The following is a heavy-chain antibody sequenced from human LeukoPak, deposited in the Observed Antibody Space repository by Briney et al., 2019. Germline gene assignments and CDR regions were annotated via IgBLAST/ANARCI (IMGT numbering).Heavy chain of an antibody. CDR3: ARAPQPSVPKLRFLEWLLPYFDY. CDR2: ISSSSSYI. CDR1: GFIFSSYS. J-gene: IGHJ4*02. V-gene: IGHV3-21*01. Sequence: PGGSLRLSCAASGFIFSSYSLNWVRQAPGKGLEWVSSISSSSSYIYYADSVKGRFTISRDNAKNSLYLQMNSLRAEDTAVYYCARAPQPSVPKLRFLEWLLPYFDYWGQGTLVTVSS. D-gene: IGHD3-3*01.